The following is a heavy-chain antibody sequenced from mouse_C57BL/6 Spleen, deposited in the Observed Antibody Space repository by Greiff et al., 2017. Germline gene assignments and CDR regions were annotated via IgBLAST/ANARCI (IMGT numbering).Heavy chain of an antibody. D-gene: IGHD2-5*01. V-gene: IGHV1-80*01. CDR1: GYAFSSYW. J-gene: IGHJ2*01. CDR3: ARYSYSNSYYFDY. CDR2: IYPGDGDT. Sequence: VKLQQSGAELVKPGASVKISCKASGYAFSSYWMNWVKQRPGQGLEWIGQIYPGDGDTNYNGKFKGKATLTADKSSSTAYMQLSSLTSEDSAVYFCARYSYSNSYYFDYWGQGTTLTVSS.